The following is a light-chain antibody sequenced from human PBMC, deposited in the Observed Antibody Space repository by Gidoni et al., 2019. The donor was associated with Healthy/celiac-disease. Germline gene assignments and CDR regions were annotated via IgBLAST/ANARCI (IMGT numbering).Light chain of an antibody. Sequence: QSVLTQPPSASGTPGQGVTISCSGSSSNIGSNTVNWYQQLPGTAPKLLIYSNNQRPSGVPDRFSGSKSGTSASLAISGLQSEDVADYYCAAWDDSLNGWVFGGGTKLTVL. V-gene: IGLV1-44*01. CDR3: AAWDDSLNGWV. J-gene: IGLJ3*02. CDR2: SNN. CDR1: SSNIGSNT.